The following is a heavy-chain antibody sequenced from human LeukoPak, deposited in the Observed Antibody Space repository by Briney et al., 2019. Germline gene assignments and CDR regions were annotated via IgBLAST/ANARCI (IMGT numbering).Heavy chain of an antibody. Sequence: SETLSLTCAVSGYSISSGYHWGWIRQPPGKGLEWIGSIYHSGSTYYNPSLKSRVTISVDTSKNQFSLKLSSVTAADTAVYYCARQIEEMATIQYYFDYWGQGTLVTVSS. D-gene: IGHD5-24*01. CDR2: IYHSGST. CDR1: GYSISSGYH. CDR3: ARQIEEMATIQYYFDY. J-gene: IGHJ4*02. V-gene: IGHV4-38-2*01.